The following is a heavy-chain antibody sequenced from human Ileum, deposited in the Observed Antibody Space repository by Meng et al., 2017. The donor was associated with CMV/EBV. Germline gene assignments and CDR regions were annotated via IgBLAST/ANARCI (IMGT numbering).Heavy chain of an antibody. Sequence: GESLKISCAASGFTFSSYAMHWVRQAPGKGLEWVAVITYDGSNKYYADSVKGRFTIPRDNSKNTLYLQMNSLRAEDTAVYYYSRGIVGAYGNYFDYWGQGTLVTVSS. CDR1: GFTFSSYA. J-gene: IGHJ4*02. CDR2: ITYDGSNK. V-gene: IGHV3-30*04. CDR3: SRGIVGAYGNYFDY. D-gene: IGHD1-26*01.